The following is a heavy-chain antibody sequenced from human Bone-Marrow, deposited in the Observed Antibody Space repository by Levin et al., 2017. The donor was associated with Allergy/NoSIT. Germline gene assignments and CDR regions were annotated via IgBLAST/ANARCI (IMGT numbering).Heavy chain of an antibody. CDR3: ASRVVVPSPDGIGYYYQGMDV. V-gene: IGHV1-18*01. D-gene: IGHD2-2*01. Sequence: ASVKVSCKASGYTFISYDISWVRQAPGQGLEWMGWISDYNGNTNYAQKFQGRVTMTTDTSTSTAYMELRSLRSDDTAIYYCASRVVVPSPDGIGYYYQGMDVWGQGTTVTVSS. CDR1: GYTFISYD. CDR2: ISDYNGNT. J-gene: IGHJ6*02.